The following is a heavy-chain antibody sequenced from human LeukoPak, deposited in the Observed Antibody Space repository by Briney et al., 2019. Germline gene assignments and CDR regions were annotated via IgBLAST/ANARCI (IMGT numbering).Heavy chain of an antibody. CDR1: GGSFSGYY. V-gene: IGHV4-34*01. D-gene: IGHD1-14*01. CDR3: ARGRMKWFDP. J-gene: IGHJ5*02. Sequence: SETLSLTCAVYGGSFSGYYWSWIRQPPGKGLEWIGEINHSGSTNYNPSLKSRVTISVDTSKNQFSLELSSVTAADTAVYYCARGRMKWFDPWGQGTLVTVSS. CDR2: INHSGST.